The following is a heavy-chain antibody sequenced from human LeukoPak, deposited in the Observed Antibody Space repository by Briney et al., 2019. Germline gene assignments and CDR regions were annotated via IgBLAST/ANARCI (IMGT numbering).Heavy chain of an antibody. CDR2: ISSSSSTT. CDR1: GFTFSSYE. CDR3: AREPSYSSSWYTTCDR. J-gene: IGHJ5*02. D-gene: IGHD6-13*01. Sequence: GGSLRLSCAASGFTFSSYEMNWVRQAPGKGLEWVSYISSSSSTTYYADSVKGRFTISRDNAKKSLYLQMNSLRAEDTAVYYCAREPSYSSSWYTTCDRWGQGILVTVSS. V-gene: IGHV3-48*01.